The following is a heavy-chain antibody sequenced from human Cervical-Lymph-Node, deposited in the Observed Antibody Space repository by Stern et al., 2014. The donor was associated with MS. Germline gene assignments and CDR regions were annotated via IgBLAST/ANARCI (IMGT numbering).Heavy chain of an antibody. D-gene: IGHD3-3*01. CDR2: LFPDSDT. Sequence: EVQLVESGAEVKKPGESLKISCKGSGYNFANYWIGWVRQMPGKGLEWMGILFPDSDTRYSPSFQGQVTISADKSISTAYLQWSSLKASDTAMYYCARGAEWSALPWDYWGQGTLVTVSS. V-gene: IGHV5-51*03. J-gene: IGHJ4*02. CDR3: ARGAEWSALPWDY. CDR1: GYNFANYW.